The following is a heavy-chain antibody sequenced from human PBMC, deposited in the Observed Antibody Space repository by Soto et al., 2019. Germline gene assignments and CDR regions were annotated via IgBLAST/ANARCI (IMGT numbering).Heavy chain of an antibody. J-gene: IGHJ4*02. CDR1: GFTVSSNY. CDR2: IYSGGST. V-gene: IGHV3-66*01. CDR3: ARSPTTRNNWNYVGY. D-gene: IGHD1-20*01. Sequence: EVQLVESGGGLVQPGGSLRLSCAASGFTVSSNYMSWVRQAPGKGLEWVSVIYSGGSTYYADSVKGRFTISRDNSKNTLYLQKNSLRAEDTAVYYCARSPTTRNNWNYVGYWGQGTLVTVSS.